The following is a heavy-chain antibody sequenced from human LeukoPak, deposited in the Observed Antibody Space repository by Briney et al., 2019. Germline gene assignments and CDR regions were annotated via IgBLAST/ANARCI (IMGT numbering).Heavy chain of an antibody. CDR2: IKRKTDAGTT. V-gene: IGHV3-15*01. CDR3: TTQYCSSTTCLYPFDY. J-gene: IGHJ4*02. Sequence: GGSLRLSCAASRFTFINAWMSWVRQAPGKGLEWVGHIKRKTDAGTTDYAAPVKGRFTISRDDSKNTLYLQMNSLKTEDTAMYYCTTQYCSSTTCLYPFDYWDQGTLVTVSS. D-gene: IGHD2-2*01. CDR1: RFTFINAW.